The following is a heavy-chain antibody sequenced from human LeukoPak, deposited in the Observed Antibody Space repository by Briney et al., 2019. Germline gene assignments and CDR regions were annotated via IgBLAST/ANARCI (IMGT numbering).Heavy chain of an antibody. D-gene: IGHD1-26*01. Sequence: GGSLRLSRAASGFTFSSYWMSWVRQAPGKGLEWVANIKQDGSEKYYVDSVKGRFAISRDNAKNSLYLQMSSLRVEDTAVYYCAKETPLGSSWFGPWGQGTLVTVSS. CDR1: GFTFSSYW. V-gene: IGHV3-7*01. CDR2: IKQDGSEK. CDR3: AKETPLGSSWFGP. J-gene: IGHJ5*02.